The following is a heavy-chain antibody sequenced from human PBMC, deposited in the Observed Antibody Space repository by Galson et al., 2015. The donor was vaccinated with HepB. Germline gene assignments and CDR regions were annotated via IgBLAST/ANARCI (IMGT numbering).Heavy chain of an antibody. V-gene: IGHV3-23*01. Sequence: SLRLSCAASGFTFSSYWMSWVRQAPGKGLEWVSAISGSGGSTYYADSVKGRFTISRDNSKNTLYLQVNSLRAEDTAVYYCAKALRGLRVGATGGFDYWGQGTLVTVSS. CDR1: GFTFSSYW. D-gene: IGHD1-26*01. CDR3: AKALRGLRVGATGGFDY. CDR2: ISGSGGST. J-gene: IGHJ4*02.